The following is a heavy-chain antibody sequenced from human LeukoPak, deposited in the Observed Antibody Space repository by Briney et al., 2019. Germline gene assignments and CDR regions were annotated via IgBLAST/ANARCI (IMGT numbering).Heavy chain of an antibody. CDR3: ARVSLRGPFRGYFDL. V-gene: IGHV4-59*01. J-gene: IGHJ2*01. CDR1: GGSISSYY. CDR2: IYYSGST. Sequence: SETLSLTCTVSGGSISSYYWSWIRQPPGKGLEWIGYIYYSGSTNYNPSLKSRDTISVDTSKNQFSLKLSSVTAADTAVYYCARVSLRGPFRGYFDLWGRGTLVTVSS.